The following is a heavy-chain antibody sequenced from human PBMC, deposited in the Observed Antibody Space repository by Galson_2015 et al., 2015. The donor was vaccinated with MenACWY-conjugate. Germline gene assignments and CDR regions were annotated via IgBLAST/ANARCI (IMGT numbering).Heavy chain of an antibody. J-gene: IGHJ6*03. CDR2: ISKSGSPI. CDR1: GFTFTGYE. Sequence: SLRLSCAASGFTFTGYESNWVRQAPGKGLEWLSYISKSGSPIFYADSVKGRFTISRDNTKKSLFLQMNSLRAGDTGVYYCARVGTWIRQYFYYMDVWGKGTTVTVSS. V-gene: IGHV3-48*03. D-gene: IGHD5-18*01. CDR3: ARVGTWIRQYFYYMDV.